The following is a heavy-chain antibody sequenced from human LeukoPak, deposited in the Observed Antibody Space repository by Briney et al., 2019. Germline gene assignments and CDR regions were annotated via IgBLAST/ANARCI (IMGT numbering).Heavy chain of an antibody. CDR2: IYDSGST. V-gene: IGHV4-59*12. CDR1: VGSISSYY. J-gene: IGHJ6*03. D-gene: IGHD2-15*01. Sequence: PSETLSLTCTVSVGSISSYYWSWIRQPPGKGLEWIGYIYDSGSTNYNPSLKSRVTISVDTSKNQFSLKLSSVTAADTAVYYCARVGGYYYYMDVWGKGTTVTVSS. CDR3: ARVGGYYYYMDV.